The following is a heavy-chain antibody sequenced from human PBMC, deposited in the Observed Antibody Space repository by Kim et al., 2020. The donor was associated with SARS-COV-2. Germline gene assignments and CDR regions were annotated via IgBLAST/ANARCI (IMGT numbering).Heavy chain of an antibody. CDR1: GFTFSSSW. J-gene: IGHJ5*02. CDR3: VKGGWFGLS. V-gene: IGHV3-7*01. CDR2: IRHDESEK. Sequence: GGSLRLSCAASGFTFSSSWMTWVRQAPGKGLEWVANIRHDESEKNYVDSSKGRFSISRDNAKNSLYLQMNSLRAEDTAGYYCVKGGWFGLSWGQGILVTVSS. D-gene: IGHD3-10*01.